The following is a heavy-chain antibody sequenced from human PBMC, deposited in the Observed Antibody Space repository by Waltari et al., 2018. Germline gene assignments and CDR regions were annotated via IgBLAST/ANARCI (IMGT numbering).Heavy chain of an antibody. CDR2: INTDTGRP. J-gene: IGHJ4*02. D-gene: IGHD3-10*01. V-gene: IGHV7-4-1*02. Sequence: QVLLVQSGSELKKPGASVTLSCKASGYIFTTYALNWVRQAPGQGLEWMGWINTDTGRPTYAQGFKGRFVFSSDTSASTAYLQISSLTAEDTAMYYCARDHDYYGSGSYFYWGQGTLITVSS. CDR3: ARDHDYYGSGSYFY. CDR1: GYIFTTYA.